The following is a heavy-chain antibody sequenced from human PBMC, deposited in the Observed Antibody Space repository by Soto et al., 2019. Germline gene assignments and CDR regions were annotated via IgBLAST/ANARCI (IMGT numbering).Heavy chain of an antibody. CDR1: GFTFDDYA. V-gene: IGHV3-9*01. D-gene: IGHD4-17*01. J-gene: IGHJ2*01. Sequence: EVQLVESGGGLVQPGRSLRLSCAASGFTFDDYAMHWVRQAPGKGLEWVSGISRHSGSIGYADSVKGRFTISRDNAKNSLYLQMNSLRAEDTALYYCAKDHDYGDYGWYFDLWGRGTLVTVSS. CDR2: ISRHSGSI. CDR3: AKDHDYGDYGWYFDL.